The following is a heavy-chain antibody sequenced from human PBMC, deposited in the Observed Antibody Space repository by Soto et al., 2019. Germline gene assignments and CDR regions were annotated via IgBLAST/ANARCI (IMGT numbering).Heavy chain of an antibody. CDR1: GYTFTSYA. CDR2: INAGNGNT. J-gene: IGHJ6*02. CDR3: AREGAGSSYYYGMDV. D-gene: IGHD6-6*01. V-gene: IGHV1-3*01. Sequence: ASVKVSCKASGYTFTSYAMHWVRQAPGQRLEWMGWINAGNGNTKYSQKFQGRVTITRDTSASTAYMELSSLRSEDTAVYYCAREGAGSSYYYGMDVWGQGTTVTVSS.